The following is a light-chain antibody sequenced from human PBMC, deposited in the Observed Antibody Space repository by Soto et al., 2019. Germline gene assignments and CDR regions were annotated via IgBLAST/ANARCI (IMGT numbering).Light chain of an antibody. Sequence: ILLTYASATLSVPPVERETLSCSPSQSISINLACYQQKPRQPPRILIYDASNRATGVQARFSGSWSGTEFTLTISSLKSEDFEVYYCKQDNNWINVGKGKQLEIK. CDR2: DAS. CDR1: QSISIN. V-gene: IGKV3-15*01. J-gene: IGKJ5*01. CDR3: KQDNNWIN.